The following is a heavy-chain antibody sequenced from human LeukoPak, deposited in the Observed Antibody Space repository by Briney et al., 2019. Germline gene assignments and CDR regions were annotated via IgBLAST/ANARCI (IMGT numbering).Heavy chain of an antibody. D-gene: IGHD5-24*01. CDR1: GGSISSYY. Sequence: SETLSLTCTISGGSISSYYWSWIRQPPGKGLEWIGYIAYSGYTNYNPSLKSRVTISADTSKNQFSLKLSSVTAADTAVYYRARSRDGYNHDYWGQGTLVTVSS. V-gene: IGHV4-59*08. CDR2: IAYSGYT. J-gene: IGHJ4*02. CDR3: ARSRDGYNHDY.